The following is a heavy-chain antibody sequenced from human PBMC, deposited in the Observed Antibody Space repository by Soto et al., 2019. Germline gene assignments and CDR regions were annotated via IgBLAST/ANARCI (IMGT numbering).Heavy chain of an antibody. CDR2: TYYRSKWYN. CDR3: ARVVGSGWYVGSVPAPRDYYYYGMDV. Sequence: SQTLSLTCAISGDSVSSNSAAWNCISHSPSRCLEWLGRTYYRSKWYNDYAVSVKSRITINPDTSKNQFSLQLNSVTPEDTAVYYCARVVGSGWYVGSVPAPRDYYYYGMDVWGQGTTVTVSS. J-gene: IGHJ6*02. CDR1: GDSVSSNSAA. V-gene: IGHV6-1*01. D-gene: IGHD6-19*01.